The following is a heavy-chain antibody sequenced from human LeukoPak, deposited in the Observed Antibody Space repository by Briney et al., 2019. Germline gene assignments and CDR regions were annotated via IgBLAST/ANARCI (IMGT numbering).Heavy chain of an antibody. CDR3: ARGGAYSYGSGAFDI. CDR2: INPNSGGT. CDR1: GYTFTGYY. V-gene: IGHV1-2*02. Sequence: GASVKVSCKASGYTFTGYYMHWVRQAPGQGLEWMGWINPNSGGTNYAQKFQGRVTMTRDTSISTAYMELSRLRSDDTAVYYCARGGAYSYGSGAFDIWGQGTMVTVSS. J-gene: IGHJ3*02. D-gene: IGHD5-18*01.